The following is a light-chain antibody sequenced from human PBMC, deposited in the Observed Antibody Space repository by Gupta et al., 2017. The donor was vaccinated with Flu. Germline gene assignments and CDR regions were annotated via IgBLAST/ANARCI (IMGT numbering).Light chain of an antibody. CDR3: CSYAGSSSWV. Sequence: QSALTQPASVSGSPGQSITISCTGTSSDVGSYNLVSWYQQHPGKAPILMLYEGSKRPSGVSNRFSASKSGTTASLTISGLQAEDDAYYYCCSYAGSSSWVFGTGTKLTVL. CDR2: EGS. V-gene: IGLV2-23*01. J-gene: IGLJ1*01. CDR1: SSDVGSYNL.